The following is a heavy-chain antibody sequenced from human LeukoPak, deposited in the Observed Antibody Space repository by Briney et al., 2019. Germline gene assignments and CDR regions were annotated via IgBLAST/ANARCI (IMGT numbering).Heavy chain of an antibody. CDR2: IWYDGSNK. D-gene: IGHD2-21*02. V-gene: IGHV3-33*01. CDR1: GFTFSSHG. Sequence: PGRSLRLSCAASGFTFSSHGMNWVRQAQGKGLEWVSVIWYDGSNKYYADSVKGRFTISRDNSKNTLYLQMNSLRDEDTAMYYCARWGDGKRFDYWGQGTLVTVSS. CDR3: ARWGDGKRFDY. J-gene: IGHJ4*02.